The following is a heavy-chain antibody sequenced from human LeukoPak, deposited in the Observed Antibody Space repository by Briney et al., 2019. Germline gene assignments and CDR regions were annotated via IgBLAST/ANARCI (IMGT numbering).Heavy chain of an antibody. CDR2: ISYDGSNK. CDR3: AKLGGSGSYV. Sequence: QPGRSLRLSCAASGFTFSSYAMHWVRQAPGKGLEWVAVISYDGSNKYYADSVKGRFTVSRDNSKNTLYLQMNSLRAEDTAVYHCAKLGGSGSYVWGQGTLVTVSS. CDR1: GFTFSSYA. V-gene: IGHV3-30*04. D-gene: IGHD3-10*01. J-gene: IGHJ4*02.